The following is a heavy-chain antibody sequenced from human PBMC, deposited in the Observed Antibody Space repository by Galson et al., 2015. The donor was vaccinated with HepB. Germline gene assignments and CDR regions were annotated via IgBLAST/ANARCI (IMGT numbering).Heavy chain of an antibody. D-gene: IGHD3-3*01. CDR1: GDSVSTNDAC. Sequence: CAISGDSVSTNDACWNWIRQSPSRGLEWLGRTNYRSKRSKWYDDYALSVKSRININPDTAKNQFSLQLKSVTPEDTAVYYCARAVPEWLSHYYYGMDVWGQGTTVTVSS. J-gene: IGHJ6*02. CDR3: ARAVPEWLSHYYYGMDV. CDR2: TNYRSKRSKWYD. V-gene: IGHV6-1*01.